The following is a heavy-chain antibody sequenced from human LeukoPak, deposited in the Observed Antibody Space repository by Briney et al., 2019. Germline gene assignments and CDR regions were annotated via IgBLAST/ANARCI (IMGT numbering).Heavy chain of an antibody. CDR2: IIPIFGTA. CDR1: GGTFSSYA. V-gene: IGHV1-69*06. Sequence: GASVKVSCKASGGTFSSYAISWVRQAPGQGLEWMGGIIPIFGTANYAQKFQGRVTITADKSTSTAYMELSSLRSEDKAVYYCARDSGSQLFDYWGQGTLVTVSS. CDR3: ARDSGSQLFDY. D-gene: IGHD1-26*01. J-gene: IGHJ4*02.